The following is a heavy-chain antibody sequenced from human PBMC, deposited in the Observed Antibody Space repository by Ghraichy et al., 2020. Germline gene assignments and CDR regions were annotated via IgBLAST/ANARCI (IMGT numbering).Heavy chain of an antibody. V-gene: IGHV3-48*01. CDR1: GFTFGSYD. CDR3: ARRLAS. CDR2: ISSSSTTM. J-gene: IGHJ5*01. Sequence: GVLRLSCAASGFTFGSYDMNWVRQAPGKGLEWLSFISSSSTTMYYADSVKGRFIISRDNAKNSLFLQMDSLTVEDTAVYYCARRLASWGPGTPVTVSS.